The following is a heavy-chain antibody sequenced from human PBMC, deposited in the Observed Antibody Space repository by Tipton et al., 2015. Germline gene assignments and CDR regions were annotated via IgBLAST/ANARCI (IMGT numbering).Heavy chain of an antibody. CDR2: ISYTGRT. Sequence: TLSLTCTVSGGSMSRGDYYWSWIRQYPGKGLEWIGYISYTGRTYYNPSLKSRATISADTSKDQFSLKLSSVTAADTAVYYCAREWSSSWYAEYWGQGTLVTVSS. V-gene: IGHV4-31*03. CDR1: GGSMSRGDYY. J-gene: IGHJ4*02. CDR3: AREWSSSWYAEY. D-gene: IGHD6-13*01.